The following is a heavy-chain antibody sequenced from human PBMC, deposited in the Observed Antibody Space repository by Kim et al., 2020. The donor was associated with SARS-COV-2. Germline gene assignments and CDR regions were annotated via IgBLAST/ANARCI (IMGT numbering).Heavy chain of an antibody. D-gene: IGHD6-19*01. Sequence: ASVKVSCKASGYTFTSYAMNWVRQAPGQGLEWMGWINTNTGNPTYAQGFTGRFVFSLDTSVSTAYLQISSLKAEDTAVYYCARELSSGWYNGMDVWGQGTTVTVSS. CDR3: ARELSSGWYNGMDV. CDR1: GYTFTSYA. J-gene: IGHJ6*02. CDR2: INTNTGNP. V-gene: IGHV7-4-1*02.